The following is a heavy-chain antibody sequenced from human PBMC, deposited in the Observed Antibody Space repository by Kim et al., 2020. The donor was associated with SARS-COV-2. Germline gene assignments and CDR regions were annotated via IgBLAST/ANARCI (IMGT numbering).Heavy chain of an antibody. V-gene: IGHV1-2*02. J-gene: IGHJ6*02. CDR3: ARDKIPMGVYYYGMDV. Sequence: KFQGRVTMTRDTSISTAYMELSRLRSDDTAVYYCARDKIPMGVYYYGMDVWGQGTTVTVSS.